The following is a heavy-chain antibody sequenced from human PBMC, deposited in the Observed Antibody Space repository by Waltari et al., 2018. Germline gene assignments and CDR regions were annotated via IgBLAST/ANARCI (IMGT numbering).Heavy chain of an antibody. V-gene: IGHV3-48*03. Sequence: EVQLVESGGDLVQPGGSLRLSCAASGFPLSDYEMNWVRQAPGKGLEWLSYITTSGDTIYYADSVKGRFTMSRDNAKNSLYLQMNSLRAEDTAVYYCARERVLTGGDAFDIWGQGTMVTVSS. CDR3: ARERVLTGGDAFDI. D-gene: IGHD2-8*02. J-gene: IGHJ3*02. CDR1: GFPLSDYE. CDR2: ITTSGDTI.